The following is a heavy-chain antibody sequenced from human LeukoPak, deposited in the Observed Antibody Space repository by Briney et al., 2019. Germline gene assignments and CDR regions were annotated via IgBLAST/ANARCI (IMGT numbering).Heavy chain of an antibody. CDR1: GFTFSDYY. CDR2: VSSSGSTI. CDR3: AREKGMGTTYFDY. V-gene: IGHV3-11*01. Sequence: SGGSLRLSCAASGFTFSDYYMSWIRQGPGKGLEWVSYVSSSGSTINYADSVKGRFTISRDNAKNSLYLQMNSLRAGDTAVYYCAREKGMGTTYFDYWGQGTLVTVSS. J-gene: IGHJ4*02. D-gene: IGHD1-7*01.